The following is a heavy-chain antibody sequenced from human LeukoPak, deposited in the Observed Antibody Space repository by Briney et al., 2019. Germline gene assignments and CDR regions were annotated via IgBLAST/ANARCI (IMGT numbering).Heavy chain of an antibody. CDR3: ARGRMIVVVITLKNYFDY. D-gene: IGHD3-22*01. CDR1: GGSFSGYY. CDR2: INHSGST. J-gene: IGHJ4*02. V-gene: IGHV4-34*01. Sequence: PSETLSLTCAVYGGSFSGYYWSWIRQPPGKGLEWIGEINHSGSTNYSPSLKSRVTISVDTSKNQFSLKLSSVTAADTAVYYCARGRMIVVVITLKNYFDYWGQGTLVTVSS.